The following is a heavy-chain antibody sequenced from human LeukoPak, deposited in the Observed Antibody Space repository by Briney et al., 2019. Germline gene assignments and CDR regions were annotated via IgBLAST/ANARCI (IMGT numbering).Heavy chain of an antibody. Sequence: ASVKVSCKASGYTFTSYGITWVRQAPGQGLEWMGWISPYNGNANYAQNLQGRATMTTDTSTSTAYMELRSLRSDDTAVYYCARTPPGSYLDYWGQGTLVTVSS. V-gene: IGHV1-18*01. CDR2: ISPYNGNA. CDR1: GYTFTSYG. J-gene: IGHJ4*02. D-gene: IGHD3-10*01. CDR3: ARTPPGSYLDY.